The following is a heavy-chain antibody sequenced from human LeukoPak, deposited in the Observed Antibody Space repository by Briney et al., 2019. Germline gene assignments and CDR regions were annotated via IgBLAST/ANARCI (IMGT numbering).Heavy chain of an antibody. CDR1: GGSISSSSYY. CDR3: ARSRSWLYYFDY. Sequence: SETLSLTCTVSGGSISSSSYYWGWIRQPPGKGLEWIGSIYYSGSTYYNPSLKSRVTISVDTSKNQFSLKLSSVTAADTAVYHCARSRSWLYYFDYWGQGTLVTVSS. J-gene: IGHJ4*02. CDR2: IYYSGST. V-gene: IGHV4-39*01. D-gene: IGHD6-13*01.